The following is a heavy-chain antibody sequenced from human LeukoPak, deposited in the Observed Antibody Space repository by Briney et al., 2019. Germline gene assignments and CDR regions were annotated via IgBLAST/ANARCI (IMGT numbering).Heavy chain of an antibody. J-gene: IGHJ6*02. V-gene: IGHV1-69*13. CDR1: GGTFSSYA. D-gene: IGHD6-6*01. CDR2: IIPSFGTA. Sequence: SVKVSCKASGGTFSSYAISWVRQAPGQGLEWMGGIIPSFGTANYAQKFQGRVTITADESTSTAYMELSSLRSEDTAVYYCARLPLRSIAVGYYGMDVWGQGTTVTVSS. CDR3: ARLPLRSIAVGYYGMDV.